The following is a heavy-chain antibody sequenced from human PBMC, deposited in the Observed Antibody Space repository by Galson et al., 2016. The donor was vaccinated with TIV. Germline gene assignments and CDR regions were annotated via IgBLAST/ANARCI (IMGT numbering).Heavy chain of an antibody. D-gene: IGHD5-18*01. CDR1: GGSFSTHT. V-gene: IGHV1-69*13. Sequence: SVKVSCKASGGSFSTHTFNWVRQAPGQGLEWMGGIVPLFRTTNYAQKFQGRVTFTADESSSTAYMEVSRLTSDDTAVYYCAKGRNTAFDTHYSYYGMDVWCRATTVIVSS. CDR2: IVPLFRTT. J-gene: IGHJ6*02. CDR3: AKGRNTAFDTHYSYYGMDV.